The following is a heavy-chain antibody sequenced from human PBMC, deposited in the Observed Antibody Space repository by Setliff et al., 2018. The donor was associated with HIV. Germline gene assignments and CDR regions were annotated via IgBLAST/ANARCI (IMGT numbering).Heavy chain of an antibody. CDR3: AGVFGVYYDKEGPYDAFDI. CDR2: IIPIFGTA. J-gene: IGHJ3*02. D-gene: IGHD3-22*01. V-gene: IGHV1-69*05. Sequence: GASVKVSCKAPGGTFSSYAISWVRQAPGQGLEWMGGIIPIFGTANYAQKFQGRVTITTDESTSTAYMELSSLRSEDTAVYYCAGVFGVYYDKEGPYDAFDIWGQGTMVTVSS. CDR1: GGTFSSYA.